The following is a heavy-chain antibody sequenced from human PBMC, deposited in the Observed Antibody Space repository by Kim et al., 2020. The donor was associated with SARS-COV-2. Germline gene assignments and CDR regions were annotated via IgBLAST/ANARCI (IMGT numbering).Heavy chain of an antibody. Sequence: ASVKVSCKASGYTFTGYYMHWVRQAPGQGLEWMGWINPNSGGTNYAQKFQGRVTMTRDTSISTAYMELSRLRSDDTAVYYCARDQVVVVAATGYYYYGMDVWGQGTTVTVSS. J-gene: IGHJ6*02. CDR3: ARDQVVVVAATGYYYYGMDV. D-gene: IGHD2-15*01. CDR1: GYTFTGYY. V-gene: IGHV1-2*02. CDR2: INPNSGGT.